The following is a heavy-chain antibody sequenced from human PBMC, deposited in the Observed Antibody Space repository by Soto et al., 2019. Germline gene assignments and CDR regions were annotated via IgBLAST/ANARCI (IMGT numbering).Heavy chain of an antibody. CDR3: ALAPAAHILH. D-gene: IGHD2-2*01. V-gene: IGHV4-34*01. Sequence: QVQLQQWGAGLLKPSETLSLTCAVYGGSLSAYYWCWIRQPPGKGLEWIGEINHSGTTNYNPSLKSRVTISVDTSKNQFSLKLSSVTAADTAVYHCALAPAAHILHWGQGTLVTVSS. CDR2: INHSGTT. J-gene: IGHJ1*01. CDR1: GGSLSAYY.